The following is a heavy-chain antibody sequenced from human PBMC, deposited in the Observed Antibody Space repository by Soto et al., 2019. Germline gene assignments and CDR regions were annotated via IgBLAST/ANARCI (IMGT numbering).Heavy chain of an antibody. CDR2: IKQDGSEK. CDR3: ARGFRNWNYWAY. Sequence: EVKLVESGGALVQPGGSLRLSCAASGFAFSTCWMSWVRQAPGKGLEWVANIKQDGSEKYYVDSVKGRFTISRDNSKNTLYLQMNSLRAEDTAVYYCARGFRNWNYWAYWGQGTLVTVSS. V-gene: IGHV3-7*03. J-gene: IGHJ4*02. CDR1: GFAFSTCW. D-gene: IGHD1-20*01.